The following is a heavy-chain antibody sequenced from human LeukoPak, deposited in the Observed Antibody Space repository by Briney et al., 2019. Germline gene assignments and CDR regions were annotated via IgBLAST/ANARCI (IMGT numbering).Heavy chain of an antibody. D-gene: IGHD2-2*01. V-gene: IGHV1-46*01. Sequence: ASVKVSCKASGYTFTSYYMHWVRQAPGQGLEWMGIINPSGGSTSYAQKFQGRVTMTRDTSTSTVYMELSSLRSEDTAVYYCASVGHCSSTSCYFIFDYWGQGTLVTVSS. CDR1: GYTFTSYY. CDR2: INPSGGST. J-gene: IGHJ4*02. CDR3: ASVGHCSSTSCYFIFDY.